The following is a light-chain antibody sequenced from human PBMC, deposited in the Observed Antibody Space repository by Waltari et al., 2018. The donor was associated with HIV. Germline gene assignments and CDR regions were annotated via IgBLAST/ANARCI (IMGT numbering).Light chain of an antibody. CDR3: QSYDNSLSGTYV. CDR1: NSNIGADYD. Sequence: QSVLTQPPSLSGIPGQRLTISCTGSNSNIGADYDVHWYQHLPGTAPTVLIYGNTNPPSGVPDRFSGSKAGASASLVITGLQAEDEADYYCQSYDNSLSGTYVFGGGTKVNVL. V-gene: IGLV1-40*01. J-gene: IGLJ1*01. CDR2: GNT.